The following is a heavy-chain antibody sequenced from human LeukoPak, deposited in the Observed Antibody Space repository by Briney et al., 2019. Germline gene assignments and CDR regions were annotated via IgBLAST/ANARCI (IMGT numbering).Heavy chain of an antibody. J-gene: IGHJ4*02. D-gene: IGHD1-26*01. Sequence: SVEVSCKASGGTFSSYTISWVRQAPGQGLEWMGRIIPILGIANYAQKFQGRVTITADKSTSTAYMELSSLRSEDTAVYYCAQLVGATGTDYWGQGTLVTVSS. V-gene: IGHV1-69*02. CDR1: GGTFSSYT. CDR2: IIPILGIA. CDR3: AQLVGATGTDY.